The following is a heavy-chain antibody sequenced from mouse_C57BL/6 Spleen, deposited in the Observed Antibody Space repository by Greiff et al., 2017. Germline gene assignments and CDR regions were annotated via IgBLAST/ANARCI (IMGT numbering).Heavy chain of an antibody. CDR3: ARYRNLAMDY. V-gene: IGHV1-4*01. CDR1: GYTFTSYT. CDR2: INPSSGYT. D-gene: IGHD2-1*01. J-gene: IGHJ4*01. Sequence: QVQLKESGAELARPGASVKMSCKASGYTFTSYTMHWVKQRPGQGLEWIGYINPSSGYTKYNQKFKDKATLTADKSSSTAYMQLSSLTSEDSAVYYCARYRNLAMDYWGQGTSVTVSS.